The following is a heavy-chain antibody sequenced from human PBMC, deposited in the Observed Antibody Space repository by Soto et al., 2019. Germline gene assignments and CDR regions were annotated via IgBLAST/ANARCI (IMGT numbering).Heavy chain of an antibody. CDR3: VKIGAYSGYEQIDF. J-gene: IGHJ4*02. D-gene: IGHD5-12*01. V-gene: IGHV3-23*01. CDR2: ISGTGAST. Sequence: GGSLRLSCAASGFTFRSNAMRWGRQAPGEGREWVSSISGTGASTFYPDSVKGRSTISRDNSKNTLYLQLHSLRAEDTAVYYCVKIGAYSGYEQIDFWGQGTLVNVSS. CDR1: GFTFRSNA.